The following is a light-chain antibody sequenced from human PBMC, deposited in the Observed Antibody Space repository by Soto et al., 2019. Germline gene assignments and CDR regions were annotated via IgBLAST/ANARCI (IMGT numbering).Light chain of an antibody. Sequence: EIVLTQSPGTLSLSPGERATLSCRASQSVSSSYLAWYQQKAGQAPRLLIYGASSRASGVTDRFSGSGSGTDFTLTISRLEPEDFAVFYWQQYGSSPQTFGQGTKLEIK. J-gene: IGKJ2*01. CDR3: QQYGSSPQT. V-gene: IGKV3-20*01. CDR2: GAS. CDR1: QSVSSSY.